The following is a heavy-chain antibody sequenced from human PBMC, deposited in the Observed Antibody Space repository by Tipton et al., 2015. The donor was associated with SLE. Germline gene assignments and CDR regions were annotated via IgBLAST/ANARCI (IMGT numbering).Heavy chain of an antibody. V-gene: IGHV4-39*07. CDR2: IYYSGST. Sequence: LRLSCTVSGGSISSSSYYWGWIRQPPGKGLEWIGSIYYSGSTYYNPSLKSRVTISVDTSKNQFSLKLSSVTAADTAVYYCARGTYGYYFDYWGQGTLVTVSS. CDR1: GGSISSSSYY. J-gene: IGHJ4*02. D-gene: IGHD2-8*01. CDR3: ARGTYGYYFDY.